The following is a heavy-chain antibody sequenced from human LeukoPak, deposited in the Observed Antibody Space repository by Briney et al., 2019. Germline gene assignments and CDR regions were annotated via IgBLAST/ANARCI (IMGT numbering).Heavy chain of an antibody. D-gene: IGHD1-26*01. CDR3: ARDLYGATDFDY. CDR1: GYTFTGYY. CDR2: INPNSGGT. Sequence: VASVKVSCKASGYTFTGYYMHWVRQAPGQGLEWMGRINPNSGGTNYAQKFQGRVTMTRDTSISTAYMELSRLRSDDTAVYYCARDLYGATDFDYWGQGTLVTASS. J-gene: IGHJ4*02. V-gene: IGHV1-2*06.